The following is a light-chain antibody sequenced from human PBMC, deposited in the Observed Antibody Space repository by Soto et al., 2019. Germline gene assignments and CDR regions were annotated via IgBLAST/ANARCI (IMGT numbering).Light chain of an antibody. Sequence: EIVLTQSPGTLSLSPGERATLSCRASQSVSSSYLAWYQQKPGQAPRLLIYGASSRATGIPERFCGSGSGTDVTLTISRLEPEDFAVYYCQQYGSSPTITFGPGTKVDIK. CDR2: GAS. CDR3: QQYGSSPTIT. CDR1: QSVSSSY. J-gene: IGKJ3*01. V-gene: IGKV3-20*01.